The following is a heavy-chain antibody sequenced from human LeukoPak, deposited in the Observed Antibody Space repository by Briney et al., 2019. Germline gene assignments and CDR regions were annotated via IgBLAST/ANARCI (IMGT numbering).Heavy chain of an antibody. V-gene: IGHV3-48*04. D-gene: IGHD4-17*01. CDR3: AILGGVTTSVTGLGMDV. J-gene: IGHJ6*02. CDR2: IRSSSETL. CDR1: GFIFSQYS. Sequence: GGSLRLSCAASGFIFSQYSMNWVRQAPGKGLEWVSHIRSSSETLYADSVKGRFTISRDNAKNSLYLQMNSLRAEDTALYHCAILGGVTTSVTGLGMDVWGQGTTVTVSS.